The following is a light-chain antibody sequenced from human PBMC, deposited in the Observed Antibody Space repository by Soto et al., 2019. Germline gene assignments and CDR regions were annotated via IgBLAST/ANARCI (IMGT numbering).Light chain of an antibody. CDR1: QSVSSSH. V-gene: IGKV3-20*01. Sequence: EIVLTQSPGTLSLSPGERATLSCRASQSVSSSHLAWYQQKPGQAPRLLIYGASSRATGIPDRFSGSGSGTDFTLTISRLEPEDFAVYYCQQYGSSPHTFGQWTKLEIK. CDR3: QQYGSSPHT. J-gene: IGKJ2*01. CDR2: GAS.